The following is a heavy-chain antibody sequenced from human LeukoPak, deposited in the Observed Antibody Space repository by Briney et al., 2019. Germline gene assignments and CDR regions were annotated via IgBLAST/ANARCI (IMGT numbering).Heavy chain of an antibody. CDR3: ARVPLEDCSGGSCYSGYYYYYYMDV. V-gene: IGHV1-46*01. D-gene: IGHD2-15*01. Sequence: ASVKVSCKASGYTFTSYYMHWVRQAPGQGLEWMGIINPSDGNTTYAQKFQGRVTMTRDTSTSTAYMELSSLRSEDTAVYYCARVPLEDCSGGSCYSGYYYYYYMDVWGKGTTVTVSS. CDR2: INPSDGNT. CDR1: GYTFTSYY. J-gene: IGHJ6*03.